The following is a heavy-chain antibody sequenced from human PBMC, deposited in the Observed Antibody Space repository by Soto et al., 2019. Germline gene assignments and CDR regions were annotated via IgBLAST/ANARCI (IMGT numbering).Heavy chain of an antibody. CDR2: ISNDGSSK. V-gene: IGHV3-30-3*01. D-gene: IGHD2-2*01. CDR1: GFIFSSYS. J-gene: IGHJ3*02. Sequence: QVQLEESGGGVVQPGRSLRLSCAASGFIFSSYSMHWVRQAPGKGLEWVAIISNDGSSKYYVDSVKGRFTISRDNSNNTLSLQMNSLRAEDTAVYYCARDQCRDAFDMWGQGTMVTASS. CDR3: ARDQCRDAFDM.